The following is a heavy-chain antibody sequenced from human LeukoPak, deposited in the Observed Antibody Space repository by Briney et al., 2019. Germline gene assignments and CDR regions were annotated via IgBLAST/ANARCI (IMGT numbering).Heavy chain of an antibody. J-gene: IGHJ4*02. D-gene: IGHD3-22*01. V-gene: IGHV1-2*02. CDR1: GYTFTGYY. Sequence: WASVKVSCKASGYTFTGYYMHWVRQAPGQGLEWMGWINPNSGGTNYAQKFQGRVTMTRDTSISTAYMELSRLRSDDTAVYYCARDHPFSDSSGYYLFDYWGQGTLVTVSS. CDR2: INPNSGGT. CDR3: ARDHPFSDSSGYYLFDY.